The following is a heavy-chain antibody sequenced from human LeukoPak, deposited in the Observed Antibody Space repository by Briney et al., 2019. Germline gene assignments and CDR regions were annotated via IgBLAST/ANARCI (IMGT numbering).Heavy chain of an antibody. CDR3: ARISGTIFAGYMDV. CDR1: GFTFSNYE. CDR2: ISSSSSSI. V-gene: IGHV3-48*01. J-gene: IGHJ6*03. D-gene: IGHD1-26*01. Sequence: GGSLRLSCAASGFTFSNYEMNWVRQAPGKGLEWVSYISSSSSSIIYADSVKGRFTISRDNAKNSLYLQMNSLRAEDTAVYYCARISGTIFAGYMDVWGKGTTVTVSS.